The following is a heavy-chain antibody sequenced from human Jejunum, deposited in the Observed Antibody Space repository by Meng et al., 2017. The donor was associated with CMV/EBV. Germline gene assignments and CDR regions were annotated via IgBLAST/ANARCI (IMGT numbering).Heavy chain of an antibody. D-gene: IGHD3-3*01. J-gene: IGHJ4*02. Sequence: LRISCVASGVTCSSPIHWVRQAPGKGLEWVAVVSHDGSNEHYADSVKGRFTISRDNSKNTLYLQMNSLRTEDTAVYYCARDPGVDFWGQGTLVTVSS. CDR3: ARDPGVDF. V-gene: IGHV3-30*04. CDR1: GVTCSSP. CDR2: VSHDGSNE.